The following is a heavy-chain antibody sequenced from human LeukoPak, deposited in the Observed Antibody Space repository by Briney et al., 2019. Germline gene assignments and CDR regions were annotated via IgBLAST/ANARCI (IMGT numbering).Heavy chain of an antibody. CDR3: ATVAPLWARGVSWFDP. CDR2: FDPEDGET. CDR1: GYTLTELS. J-gene: IGHJ5*02. D-gene: IGHD3-10*01. Sequence: ASVKVSCKVSGYTLTELSMHWVRQAPGKGLEWMGGFDPEDGETIYAQKFQGRVTMTEDTSTDTAYMELSSLRSEDTAVYYCATVAPLWARGVSWFDPWGQGTLVTVSS. V-gene: IGHV1-24*01.